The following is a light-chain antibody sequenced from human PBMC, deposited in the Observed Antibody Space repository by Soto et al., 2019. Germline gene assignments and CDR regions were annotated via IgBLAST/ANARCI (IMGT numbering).Light chain of an antibody. CDR1: SSNIGNNA. CDR3: SSYTYTTTV. V-gene: IGLV1-36*01. Sequence: QSVLTQPPSVSEAPRQRVTISCSGSSSNIGNNAVNWYQQLPGKAPKLLIYYDDLLPSGVSDRFSGSKSGTSASLAISGLQAEDEADYYCSSYTYTTTVFGGGTKLTVL. J-gene: IGLJ3*02. CDR2: YDD.